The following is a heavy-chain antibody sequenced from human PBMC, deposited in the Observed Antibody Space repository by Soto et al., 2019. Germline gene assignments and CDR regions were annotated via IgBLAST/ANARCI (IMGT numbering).Heavy chain of an antibody. CDR1: GFTFDDYA. Sequence: GGSLRLSCAASGFTFDDYAMHWVRQAPGKGLEWVSGISWNSGSIGYADSVKGRFTISRDNAKNSLYLQMNSLRAEDTALYYCAKDSSSNGYFDYWGQGTLVTVSS. D-gene: IGHD6-6*01. J-gene: IGHJ4*02. CDR2: ISWNSGSI. CDR3: AKDSSSNGYFDY. V-gene: IGHV3-9*01.